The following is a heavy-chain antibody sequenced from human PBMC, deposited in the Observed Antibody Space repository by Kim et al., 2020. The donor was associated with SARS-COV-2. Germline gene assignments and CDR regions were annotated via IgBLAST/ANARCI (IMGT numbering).Heavy chain of an antibody. CDR2: IYYSGST. D-gene: IGHD3-22*01. CDR1: GASISSYY. J-gene: IGHJ4*02. V-gene: IGHV4-59*01. Sequence: SETLSLTCTVSGASISSYYWSWIRQPPGQGLEWKGYIYYSGSTNYNPSLKGRVTITIDTSKNQFALKLSPVTAADTAVYYCARVTGDSSGYYVDYWGEGTLGTVSS. CDR3: ARVTGDSSGYYVDY.